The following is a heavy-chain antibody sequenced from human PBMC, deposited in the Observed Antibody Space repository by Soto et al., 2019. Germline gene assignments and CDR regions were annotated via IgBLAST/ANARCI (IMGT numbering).Heavy chain of an antibody. CDR3: ARVGNRYYYYGMDV. J-gene: IGHJ6*02. CDR1: GFTFSSYS. Sequence: PGGSLRLSCAASGFTFSSYSMNWVRQAPGKGLEWVSYISSSSTIYYADSVKGRFTISRDNAKNSLYLQMNSLRDEDTAVYYCARVGNRYYYYGMDVWGQGTTVTVSS. D-gene: IGHD4-4*01. CDR2: ISSSSTI. V-gene: IGHV3-48*02.